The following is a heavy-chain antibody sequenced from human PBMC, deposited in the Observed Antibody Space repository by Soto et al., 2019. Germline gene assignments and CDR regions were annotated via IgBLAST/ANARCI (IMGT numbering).Heavy chain of an antibody. CDR2: IDNSGST. D-gene: IGHD3-3*01. J-gene: IGHJ4*02. V-gene: IGHV4-4*07. CDR3: ARGGQDFWSGPFDY. CDR1: GGYISNYF. Sequence: PSETRSLTCTVSGGYISNYFCNWIRQPAGKGLEWIGRIDNSGSTNYNPSLKSRITMSADTSRNQFSLKLNSVTAADTAVYYCARGGQDFWSGPFDYWGQGALVTVS.